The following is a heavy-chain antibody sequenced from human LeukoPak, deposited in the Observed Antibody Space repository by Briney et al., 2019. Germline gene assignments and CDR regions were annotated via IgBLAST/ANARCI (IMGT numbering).Heavy chain of an antibody. V-gene: IGHV4-59*08. D-gene: IGHD5-18*01. CDR1: GGSISSHY. CDR2: IYHSGST. J-gene: IGHJ4*02. Sequence: SETLSLTCTVSGGSISSHYWSWIRQPPGKGLEWIGSIYHSGSTYYNPSLKSRVTISVDTSKNQFSLKLSSVTAADTAVYYCASLDTATIEYYFDYWGQGTLVTVSS. CDR3: ASLDTATIEYYFDY.